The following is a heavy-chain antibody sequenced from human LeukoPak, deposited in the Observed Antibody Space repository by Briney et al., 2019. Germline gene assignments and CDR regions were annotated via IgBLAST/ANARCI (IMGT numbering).Heavy chain of an antibody. CDR2: FDPEDGET. J-gene: IGHJ4*02. V-gene: IGHV1-24*01. CDR1: GYTLTELS. CDR3: ATPSPYYYVSSGYQALIFDY. D-gene: IGHD3-22*01. Sequence: ASVKVSCKVSGYTLTELSMHWVRQAPGKGLEWMGGFDPEDGETIYAQKFQGRVTMTEDTSTDTAYMELSSLRSEDTAVYYCATPSPYYYVSSGYQALIFDYWGQGTLVTVSS.